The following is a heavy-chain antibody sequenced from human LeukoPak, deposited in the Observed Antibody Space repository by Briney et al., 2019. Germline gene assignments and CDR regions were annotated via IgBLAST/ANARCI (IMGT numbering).Heavy chain of an antibody. CDR1: GFTFSSYE. J-gene: IGHJ5*02. V-gene: IGHV3-48*03. D-gene: IGHD3-22*01. Sequence: GGSLRLSCAASGFTFSSYEMNWVRQAPGKGLEWVSYISSSGSTIYYADSVKGRFTISRDNAKNSLYLQMNSLRAEDTAVYYCARDLWPRGETLMIGPFDPWGQGTLVSVSS. CDR3: ARDLWPRGETLMIGPFDP. CDR2: ISSSGSTI.